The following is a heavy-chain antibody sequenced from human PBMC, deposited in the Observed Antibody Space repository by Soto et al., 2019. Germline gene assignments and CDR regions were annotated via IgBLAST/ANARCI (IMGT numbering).Heavy chain of an antibody. Sequence: QLQLQESGSGLVKPSQTLSLTCAVSGGSISSGGYSWSWIRQPPGKGLEWIGYIYHSGSTYYNPSLKSRVTIAVDRSKNQFSLKLSSVTAADTAVYYCARGGGSGSYYGLFAYWGQGTLVTVSS. CDR1: GGSISSGGYS. CDR3: ARGGGSGSYYGLFAY. J-gene: IGHJ4*02. D-gene: IGHD3-10*01. CDR2: IYHSGST. V-gene: IGHV4-30-2*01.